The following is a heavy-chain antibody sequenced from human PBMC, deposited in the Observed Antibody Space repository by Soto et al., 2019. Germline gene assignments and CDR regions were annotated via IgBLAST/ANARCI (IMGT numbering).Heavy chain of an antibody. V-gene: IGHV4-39*07. Sequence: SETLSLTCTVSGASISSSSFYWGWIRQPPGKGLEWIASIYYSGSTFYNPSLKSRVTMSVDTSKNQFSLKLSSVTAADTAVYYCARESTYYYGSGSYYNAAPPYFDYWGQGTLVTVSS. CDR2: IYYSGST. CDR3: ARESTYYYGSGSYYNAAPPYFDY. D-gene: IGHD3-10*01. CDR1: GASISSSSFY. J-gene: IGHJ4*02.